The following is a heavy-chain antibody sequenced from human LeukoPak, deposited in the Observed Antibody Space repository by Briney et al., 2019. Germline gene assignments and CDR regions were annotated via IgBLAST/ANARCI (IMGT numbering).Heavy chain of an antibody. CDR3: ARDRGVVPDAFDI. Sequence: SETLSLTCTVSGGPISSFFWXXXXQPPGXXXXXXGYVYNSGITKYNSSLKSRVTITVDTXKNQFSLNLSSVTAADTAVYFCARDRGVVPDAFDIWGQGTVVTVSS. CDR1: GGPISSFF. J-gene: IGHJ3*02. CDR2: VYNSGIT. D-gene: IGHD3-10*01. V-gene: IGHV4-59*01.